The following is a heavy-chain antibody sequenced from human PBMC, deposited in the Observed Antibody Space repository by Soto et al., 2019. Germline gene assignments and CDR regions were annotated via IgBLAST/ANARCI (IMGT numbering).Heavy chain of an antibody. D-gene: IGHD6-25*01. CDR2: MYYSGTT. CDR3: AVVDSTGNWFDP. CDR1: GGSISSRDFF. V-gene: IGHV4-39*01. J-gene: IGHJ5*02. Sequence: TLSLTRTLSGGSISSRDFFCGWLRQTPWKGLEFIGSMYYSGTTYYNPSLKSRVTISVDTSKNQFTLKLISVTAADTTVYYCAVVDSTGNWFDPWGEGALVTVSS.